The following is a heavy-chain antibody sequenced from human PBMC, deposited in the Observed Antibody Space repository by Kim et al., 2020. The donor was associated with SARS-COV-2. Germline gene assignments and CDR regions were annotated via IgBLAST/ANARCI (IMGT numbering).Heavy chain of an antibody. D-gene: IGHD2-15*01. J-gene: IGHJ6*02. Sequence: AAPVKGRFTISRDDSKNTLYLQMNSLKTEDTAVYYCTTDTPTYYYYGMDVWGQGTTVTVSS. CDR3: TTDTPTYYYYGMDV. V-gene: IGHV3-15*01.